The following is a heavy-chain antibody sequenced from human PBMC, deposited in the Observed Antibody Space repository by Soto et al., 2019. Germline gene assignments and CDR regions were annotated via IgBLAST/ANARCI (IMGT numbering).Heavy chain of an antibody. CDR2: INHSGSP. V-gene: IGHV4-34*01. Sequence: PSETLSVTCAVYGVSFSGYYWSWIRQPPGKGLEWIGEINHSGSPNYNPSLKSRVTISVDTSKNQFSLRLSSVTAADTAVYYCAREIMPLTNDWYFDLWGRGTLVTVSS. CDR1: GVSFSGYY. J-gene: IGHJ2*01. CDR3: AREIMPLTNDWYFDL. D-gene: IGHD2-8*01.